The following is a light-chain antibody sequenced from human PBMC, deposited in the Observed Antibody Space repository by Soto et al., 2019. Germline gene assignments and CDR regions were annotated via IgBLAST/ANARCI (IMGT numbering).Light chain of an antibody. CDR2: GAS. CDR1: QRVNIY. CDR3: QQYDDWLRLT. V-gene: IGKV3D-15*01. J-gene: IGKJ4*01. Sequence: EIVMTQSPATLSVSPGEIATLSCRASQRVNIYLAWYQQKPGQAPRLLIFGASSRATGIPARFSGSVSGTEFNLTISSLQSEDFAVYFCQQYDDWLRLTFGGGTKVEIK.